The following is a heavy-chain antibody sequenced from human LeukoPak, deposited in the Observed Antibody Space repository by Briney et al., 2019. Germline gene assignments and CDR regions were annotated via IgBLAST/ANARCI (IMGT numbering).Heavy chain of an antibody. CDR3: AKHRETYGDSCLDDY. Sequence: GGSLRLSCAASGFTLSSYWMSWVRQAPGKGLEWVSGISGAGGSTYYADSVKGRFTISRDNSKNTLYLQTNSLRAEDTAIYYCAKHRETYGDSCLDDYWGQGTLVTVSS. J-gene: IGHJ4*02. CDR2: ISGAGGST. D-gene: IGHD4-17*01. CDR1: GFTLSSYW. V-gene: IGHV3-23*01.